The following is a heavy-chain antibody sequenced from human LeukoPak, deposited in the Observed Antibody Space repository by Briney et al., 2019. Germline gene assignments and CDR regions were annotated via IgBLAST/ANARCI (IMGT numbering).Heavy chain of an antibody. CDR2: IIPIFGTA. J-gene: IGHJ4*02. CDR3: AREFGVRGVMPYYFDY. D-gene: IGHD3-10*01. Sequence: SVKVSCKASGGTFSSYAISWVRQAPGQGLEWMGRIIPIFGTANYAQKFQGRVTITTDESTSTAYMELSSLRSEDKAVYYCAREFGVRGVMPYYFDYWGQGTLVTVSS. CDR1: GGTFSSYA. V-gene: IGHV1-69*05.